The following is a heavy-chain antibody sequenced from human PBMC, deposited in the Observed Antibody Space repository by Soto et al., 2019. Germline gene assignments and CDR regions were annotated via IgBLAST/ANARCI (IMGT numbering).Heavy chain of an antibody. CDR2: ISWNSGSI. CDR3: AKAAGEQLWFYFDY. CDR1: GFTFDDYA. D-gene: IGHD5-18*01. V-gene: IGHV3-9*01. Sequence: EVQLVESGGGLVQPGRSLRLSCAASGFTFDDYAMHWVRQAPGKGLEWVSGISWNSGSIGYVDSVKGRFTISRDNAKNSLYLQMNSLRAEDTALYYCAKAAGEQLWFYFDYWGQGTLVTVSS. J-gene: IGHJ4*02.